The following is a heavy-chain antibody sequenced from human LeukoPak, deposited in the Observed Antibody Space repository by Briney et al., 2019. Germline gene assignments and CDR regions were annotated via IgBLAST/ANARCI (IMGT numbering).Heavy chain of an antibody. CDR2: ISWKSGSI. J-gene: IGHJ3*02. Sequence: GGSLRLSCAASGFTFDDYAMHWVRQAPGKGLERVSDISWKSGSIGYADTVKGRFTISRDNAKNSLYLQMNSLRAEDMALYYCAKGSCSSTSCQGAFDNWGQGTMVTVSS. CDR1: GFTFDDYA. CDR3: AKGSCSSTSCQGAFDN. V-gene: IGHV3-9*03. D-gene: IGHD2-2*01.